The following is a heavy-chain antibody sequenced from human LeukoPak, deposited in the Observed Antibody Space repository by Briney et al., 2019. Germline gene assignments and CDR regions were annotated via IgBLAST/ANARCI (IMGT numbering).Heavy chain of an antibody. D-gene: IGHD6-6*01. CDR1: GRSTSSLY. V-gene: IGHV4-59*08. CDR3: ARHWAYSSSTPFDY. CDR2: IYYTGST. Sequence: PETQSLTCSVTGRSTSSLYWGWIRQLPGKVLNWIGYIYYTGSTNYNPSLKSRVAMFVDMSKNQFSLRLSSVTAADTAVYYCARHWAYSSSTPFDYRGQGTLVIVAS. J-gene: IGHJ4*02.